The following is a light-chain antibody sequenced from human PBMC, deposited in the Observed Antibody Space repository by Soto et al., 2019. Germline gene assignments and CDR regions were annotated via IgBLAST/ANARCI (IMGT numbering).Light chain of an antibody. CDR3: QQYGSSPPSWT. J-gene: IGKJ1*01. V-gene: IGKV3-20*01. CDR2: GAS. Sequence: ETVLTQSPGTLSLSPGERATLSCRASQSVSSSYLAWYQQKHGQAPRLLIYGASSRATGIPDRFSGSGSGIYFTLTISRLEPADFAVYYCQQYGSSPPSWTFGQGTKVEIK. CDR1: QSVSSSY.